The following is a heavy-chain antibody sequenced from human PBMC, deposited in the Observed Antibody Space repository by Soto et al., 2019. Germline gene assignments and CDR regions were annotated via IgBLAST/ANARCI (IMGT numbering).Heavy chain of an antibody. V-gene: IGHV4-39*01. D-gene: IGHD3-22*01. CDR3: ARLGGYVSVGYYYLWDS. CDR1: DGSMNSDSSY. Sequence: QSQLQESGPGLVKPSETLSLTCRVSDGSMNSDSSYWGWIRQPPGKGLEWIGVINHSGSTYHNLSLKGRVTMSVDASRNQFSLKLTSMTAADTAVYCCARLGGYVSVGYYYLWDSWGQGTLVTVSS. CDR2: INHSGST. J-gene: IGHJ4*02.